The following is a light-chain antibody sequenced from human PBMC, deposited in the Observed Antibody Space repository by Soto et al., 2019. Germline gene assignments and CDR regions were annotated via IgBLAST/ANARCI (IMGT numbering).Light chain of an antibody. V-gene: IGKV1-39*01. J-gene: IGKJ2*01. Sequence: DIQMTQSPSSLSASVGDRVTITCRASQSISSYLNWYQQKPGNAPKLLIYAASSLQSGVPSRFSGSGSGTDLTLTISSLQPEDFATYYCQQSYSTPVTFGQGTKLEIK. CDR3: QQSYSTPVT. CDR1: QSISSY. CDR2: AAS.